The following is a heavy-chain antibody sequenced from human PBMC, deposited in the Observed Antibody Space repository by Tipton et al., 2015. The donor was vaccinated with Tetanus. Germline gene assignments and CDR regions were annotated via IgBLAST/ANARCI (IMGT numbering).Heavy chain of an antibody. Sequence: SLRLSCAASGFTVSSNYMSWVRQAPGKGLEWVSVIYSGGSTYYADSVKCRFSIFRDYSKNTLYLQLNSLRAGDTSVYYCAGDLIAAAGAAAACYYCGMGAWGQGTRATVSS. CDR1: GFTVSSNY. D-gene: IGHD6-13*01. J-gene: IGHJ6*02. CDR3: AGDLIAAAGAAAACYYCGMGA. V-gene: IGHV3-53*01. CDR2: IYSGGST.